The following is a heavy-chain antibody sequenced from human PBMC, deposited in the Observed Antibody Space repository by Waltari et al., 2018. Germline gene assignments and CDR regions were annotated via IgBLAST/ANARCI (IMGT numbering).Heavy chain of an antibody. CDR2: ISAYEGNT. D-gene: IGHD2-2*01. CDR1: GYPFTSFG. J-gene: IGHJ4*02. Sequence: QVQLVQSGAEVTTPGASVKVSCKASGYPFTSFGIPWVRQAPGQGLEWMGWISAYEGNTNYEQKLQDRVTMTTDTSTNTAYLEMRSLRSDDTAVYYCARTGRFCRLTNCPLESDYWGQGTLVTVSS. V-gene: IGHV1-18*01. CDR3: ARTGRFCRLTNCPLESDY.